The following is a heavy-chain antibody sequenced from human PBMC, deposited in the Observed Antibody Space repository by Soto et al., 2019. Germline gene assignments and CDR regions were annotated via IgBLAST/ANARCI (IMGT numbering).Heavy chain of an antibody. CDR1: GFTFSTHW. D-gene: IGHD3-10*01. J-gene: IGHJ4*02. CDR2: ISPDGTST. CDR3: STLWFAELMGDY. V-gene: IGHV3-74*01. Sequence: PGGSLRLSCAASGFTFSTHWMHWVRQAPGKGLVWVSRISPDGTSTSYADSVKGRFTISRDNAKNTLFLQMNSLRAEDTAVYYCSTLWFAELMGDYWGQGTLVTVSS.